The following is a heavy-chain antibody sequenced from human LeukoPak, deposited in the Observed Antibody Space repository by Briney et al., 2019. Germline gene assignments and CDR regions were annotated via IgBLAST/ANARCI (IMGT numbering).Heavy chain of an antibody. CDR3: AVSETVGATGWFDP. J-gene: IGHJ5*02. V-gene: IGHV5-51*01. Sequence: GESLQISCQGSGSSFTSYWIGWVRQMPGKGLEWMGIIYPGDSDTRYSPSFQGQVTISADKSISTAYLQWSSLKASDTAMYYCAVSETVGATGWFDPWGQGTLVTVSS. CDR1: GSSFTSYW. D-gene: IGHD1-26*01. CDR2: IYPGDSDT.